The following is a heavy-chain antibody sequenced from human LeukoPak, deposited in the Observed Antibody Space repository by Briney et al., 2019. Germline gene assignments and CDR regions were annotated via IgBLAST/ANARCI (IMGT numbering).Heavy chain of an antibody. Sequence: GGSLRLSCAASGFTVSSNYMSWVRQAPGKGLEWVSVFYKGGNTYYADSVKGRFTISRDNSKNTLYLQMNSLRAEDTAVYYCARQGIGDTRGYYACWGQGTLVTVSS. V-gene: IGHV3-66*04. CDR1: GFTVSSNY. J-gene: IGHJ4*02. CDR3: ARQGIGDTRGYYAC. CDR2: FYKGGNT. D-gene: IGHD3-22*01.